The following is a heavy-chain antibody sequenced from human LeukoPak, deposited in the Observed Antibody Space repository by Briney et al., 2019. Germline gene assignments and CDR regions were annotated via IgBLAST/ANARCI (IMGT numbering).Heavy chain of an antibody. CDR3: AKNARDYSDFGHCGLHG. CDR2: ISYDGTNK. CDR1: GFTFGTYA. J-gene: IGHJ6*04. D-gene: IGHD4-11*01. Sequence: GRSLRLSCAASGFTFGTYAMHWVRHAPGKGLEWVAVISYDGTNKYYADSVKGRFTISRDNSKNTLYLQMNSLRPEDTAVYYCAKNARDYSDFGHCGLHGWGEGTTVTVSS. V-gene: IGHV3-30*18.